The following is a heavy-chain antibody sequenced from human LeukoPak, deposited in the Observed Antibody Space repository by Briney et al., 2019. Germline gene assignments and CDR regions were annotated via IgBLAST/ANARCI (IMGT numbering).Heavy chain of an antibody. J-gene: IGHJ5*02. Sequence: RGSLRLSCAASGFTFKIYAMTWVRQAPGKGLEWVSSIDADGGATFYADSVQGRFSISRVNAKNTLGLQMHSLTAEDTAIYYCAKDQSYYNWFDPWGQGTRVTVSS. CDR3: AKDQSYYNWFDP. D-gene: IGHD3-10*01. CDR1: GFTFKIYA. CDR2: IDADGGAT. V-gene: IGHV3-23*01.